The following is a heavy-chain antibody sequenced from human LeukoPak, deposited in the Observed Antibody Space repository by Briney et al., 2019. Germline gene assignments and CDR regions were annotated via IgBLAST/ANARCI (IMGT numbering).Heavy chain of an antibody. CDR3: AREYSDILTCYYLFDS. J-gene: IGHJ4*02. Sequence: SETLSLTCTVSGGSINSGVYYWSWIRQYPGKGLEWIGSIFYSGSTYYNPSLKSRFTISVDTSKNQFSLKLSSVTAADTAVYYCAREYSDILTCYYLFDSWGQGTLVTVSS. CDR1: GGSINSGVYY. CDR2: IFYSGST. V-gene: IGHV4-31*03. D-gene: IGHD3-9*01.